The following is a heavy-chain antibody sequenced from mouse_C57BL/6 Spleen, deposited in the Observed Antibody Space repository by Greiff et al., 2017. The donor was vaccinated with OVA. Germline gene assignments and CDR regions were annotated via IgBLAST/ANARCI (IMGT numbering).Heavy chain of an antibody. V-gene: IGHV14-1*01. CDR1: GFNIKDYY. J-gene: IGHJ3*01. CDR2: IDPEDGDT. Sequence: VQLKQSGAELVRPGASVKLSCTASGFNIKDYYMHWVKQRPEQGLEWIGRIDPEDGDTEYAPKFQGKATLTADTSSNTAYLQLSSLTSEDTAVYYCTCYYSNSAWFAYWGQGTLVTVSA. CDR3: TCYYSNSAWFAY. D-gene: IGHD2-5*01.